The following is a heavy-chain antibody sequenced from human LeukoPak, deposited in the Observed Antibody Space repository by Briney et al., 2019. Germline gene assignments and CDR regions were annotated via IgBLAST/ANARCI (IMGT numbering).Heavy chain of an antibody. Sequence: GGSLRLSCAPSGSTFENAWMCWVRQAPGKGLEWVGRIKGKSEGGPTDFAAPVKGRFTISRDDSLNTLFLQMNSLKIEDTAVYYCTTDPPGRYWGQGTLVTVSS. J-gene: IGHJ4*02. CDR1: GSTFENAW. V-gene: IGHV3-15*01. CDR2: IKGKSEGGPT. CDR3: TTDPPGRY.